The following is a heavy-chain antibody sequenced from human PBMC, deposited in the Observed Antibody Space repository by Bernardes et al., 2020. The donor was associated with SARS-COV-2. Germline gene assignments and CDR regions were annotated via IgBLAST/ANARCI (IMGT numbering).Heavy chain of an antibody. Sequence: SETLSLTCSVSGGSISSYYWSWIRQPPGKGLEWIGHIFYNGNTHYYPSLKSRISISVDTSNNQFSLRLSSVTAADTAVYYCARDPYFYDTSCYSYGMDVWGQGTTVTVSS. D-gene: IGHD3-22*01. CDR1: GGSISSYY. CDR3: ARDPYFYDTSCYSYGMDV. V-gene: IGHV4-59*01. CDR2: IFYNGNT. J-gene: IGHJ6*02.